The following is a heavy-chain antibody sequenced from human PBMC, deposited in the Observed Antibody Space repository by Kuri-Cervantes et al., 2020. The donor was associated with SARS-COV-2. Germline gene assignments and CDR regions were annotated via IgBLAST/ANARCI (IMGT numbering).Heavy chain of an antibody. V-gene: IGHV3-30*03. J-gene: IGHJ6*02. CDR1: GFTFSSYG. CDR3: ARCSGITGTDFYYYYGMDV. Sequence: GESVKISCAASGFTFSSYGMHWVRQAPGKGLEWVAVISYDGSNKYYADSVKGRFTISRDNSKNTLYLQMNSLRAEDTAVYYCARCSGITGTDFYYYYGMDVWGQGTTVTVSS. CDR2: ISYDGSNK. D-gene: IGHD1-7*01.